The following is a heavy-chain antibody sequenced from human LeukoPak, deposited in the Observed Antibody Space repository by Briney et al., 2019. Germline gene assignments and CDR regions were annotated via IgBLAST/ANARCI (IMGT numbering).Heavy chain of an antibody. CDR2: ISNDGSKK. J-gene: IGHJ4*02. CDR1: GFTFSNYD. V-gene: IGHV3-30*18. D-gene: IGHD7-27*01. CDR3: TKDKANWGYQDY. Sequence: PRGSLRLSCEASGFTFSNYDMHWVRQAPGKGLEWVALISNDGSKKYYADSGRFTISRDNSKNTLYLQMNSLRPEDTAVYYCTKDKANWGYQDYWGQGTLVTVSS.